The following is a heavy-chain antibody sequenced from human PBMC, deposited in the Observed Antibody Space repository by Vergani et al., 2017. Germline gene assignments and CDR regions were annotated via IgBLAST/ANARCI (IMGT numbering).Heavy chain of an antibody. CDR2: IWYDGSNK. CDR3: AKDQPAPYAFDI. CDR1: GFTFSSYG. V-gene: IGHV3-33*06. Sequence: QVQLVESGGGVVQPGRSLRLSCAASGFTFSSYGMHWVRQAPGKGLEWVAVIWYDGSNKYYADSVKGRFTISRDNSKNTLYLQMNSLRAEDTAVYYCAKDQPAPYAFDIWGQGTMVTVSS. J-gene: IGHJ3*02.